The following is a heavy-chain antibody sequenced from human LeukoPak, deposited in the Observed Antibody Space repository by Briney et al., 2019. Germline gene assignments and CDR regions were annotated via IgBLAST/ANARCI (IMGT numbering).Heavy chain of an antibody. Sequence: GASVKVSCMASGYTFTGYYMHWVRQAPGQGLEWMGWINPYSGDTNFAQKFHGRVSMTRDTSISTAYMELSRLRSDETAVYYCARAHEYADLLIDYWGQGTLVTVSS. CDR3: ARAHEYADLLIDY. D-gene: IGHD4-17*01. CDR2: INPYSGDT. V-gene: IGHV1-2*02. CDR1: GYTFTGYY. J-gene: IGHJ4*02.